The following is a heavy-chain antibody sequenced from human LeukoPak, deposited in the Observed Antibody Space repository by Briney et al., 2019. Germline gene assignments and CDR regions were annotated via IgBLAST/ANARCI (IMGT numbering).Heavy chain of an antibody. V-gene: IGHV3-21*01. CDR3: ARDPPEYSSSSHSFDY. Sequence: PGGSLRLSCAASGFTFSSYSMNWVRQAPGKELEWVSSISSSSSYIYYADSVKGRFTISRDNAKNSLYLQMNSLRAEDTAVYYCARDPPEYSSSSHSFDYWGQGTLVTVSS. D-gene: IGHD6-6*01. J-gene: IGHJ4*02. CDR2: ISSSSSYI. CDR1: GFTFSSYS.